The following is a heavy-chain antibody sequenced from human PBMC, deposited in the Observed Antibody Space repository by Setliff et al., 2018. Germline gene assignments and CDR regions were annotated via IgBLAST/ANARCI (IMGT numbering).Heavy chain of an antibody. CDR2: IYSIGSA. CDR3: ARHAITSGGRPDYFDN. Sequence: PSETLSLTCTVSGGSITSGNNYWSWIRQPAGKGLEWIGRIYSIGSATYNPSLKGRVTISLDRSENEFSLNLTSVTAADTAVYFCARHAITSGGRPDYFDNWGPGTLVTVSS. J-gene: IGHJ4*02. D-gene: IGHD2-8*01. CDR1: GGSITSGNNY. V-gene: IGHV4-61*02.